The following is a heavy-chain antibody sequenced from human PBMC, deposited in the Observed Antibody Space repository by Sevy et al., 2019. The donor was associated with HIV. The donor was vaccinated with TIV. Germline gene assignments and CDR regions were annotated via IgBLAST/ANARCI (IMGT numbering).Heavy chain of an antibody. Sequence: ASVKVSCKASGDTFTNNYMHWVRQAPGQGLEWMGIIDPSAGNASYAQKFQGRVTMTRDTSTSTLYMDPSSLRSEDTAVYYCVRADPAQHFDSWGQGTLVTVSS. CDR3: VRADPAQHFDS. V-gene: IGHV1-46*01. CDR1: GDTFTNNY. J-gene: IGHJ4*02. CDR2: IDPSAGNA.